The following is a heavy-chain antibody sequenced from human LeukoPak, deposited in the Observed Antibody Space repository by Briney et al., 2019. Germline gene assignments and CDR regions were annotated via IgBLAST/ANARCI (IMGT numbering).Heavy chain of an antibody. CDR3: ARALTDVYYYYYMDV. J-gene: IGHJ6*03. CDR2: IYYSGST. Sequence: SQTLSLTCTVSGDSISSGDYYWSWIRQPPGKGLEWIGYIYYSGSTNYNPSLKSRVTISVDTSKNQFSLKLSSVTAADTAVYYCARALTDVYYYYYMDVWGKGTTVTISS. V-gene: IGHV4-61*08. D-gene: IGHD2-8*02. CDR1: GDSISSGDYY.